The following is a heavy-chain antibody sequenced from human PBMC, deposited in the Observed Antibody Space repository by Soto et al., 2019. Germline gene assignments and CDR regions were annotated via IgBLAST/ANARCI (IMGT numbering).Heavy chain of an antibody. V-gene: IGHV3-15*01. CDR3: TTDLAATGMYYYYGMDV. CDR1: GFTFSNAW. CDR2: IKSKTDGGTT. J-gene: IGHJ6*02. Sequence: GGSLRLSCAASGFTFSNAWMSWVRQAPGKGLEWVGRIKSKTDGGTTDYAAPVKGRFTISRDDSKNTLYLQMNSLKTEDTAVYYCTTDLAATGMYYYYGMDVWGQGTTVSSP. D-gene: IGHD6-13*01.